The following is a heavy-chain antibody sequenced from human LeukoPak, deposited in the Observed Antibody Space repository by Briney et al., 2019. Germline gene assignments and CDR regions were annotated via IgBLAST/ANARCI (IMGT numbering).Heavy chain of an antibody. D-gene: IGHD3-3*01. V-gene: IGHV3-66*02. CDR3: ARGVFGTYFFDY. J-gene: IGHJ4*02. CDR1: GYSVTSNY. CDR2: IYIGGST. Sequence: GGSLRLSCAASGYSVTSNYMNWVRQAPGKGLEWVSVIYIGGSTYYADSVKGRFTVSRDNSKNTLSLQMNSLRAEDTAVYYCARGVFGTYFFDYWGQGALVTVSS.